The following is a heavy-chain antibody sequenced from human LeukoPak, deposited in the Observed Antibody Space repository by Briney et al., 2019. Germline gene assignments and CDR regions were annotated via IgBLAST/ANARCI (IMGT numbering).Heavy chain of an antibody. J-gene: IGHJ4*02. CDR2: FYHGGST. V-gene: IGHV4-38-2*02. CDR1: GYPISTGYY. CDR3: ARVFRAAAVDY. Sequence: SETLSLTCTVSGYPISTGYYWDWIRQPPGKGLEWIGTFYHGGSTYYNPSLKSRVTISVDTSKNQFSLNLTSVTAADTAVYYCARVFRAAAVDYWGQGTLVTVSS. D-gene: IGHD6-13*01.